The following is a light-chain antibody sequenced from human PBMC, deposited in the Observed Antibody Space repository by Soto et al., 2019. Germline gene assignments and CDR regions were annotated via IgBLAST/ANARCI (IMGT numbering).Light chain of an antibody. CDR1: QRIRYNF. CDR2: GAS. J-gene: IGKJ1*01. V-gene: IGKV3-20*01. Sequence: EIGLTQSPGTLSLSPGERATLSCRAGQRIRYNFLAWYQQKPGQTPWLLIYGASNRAGGVPDRFSGSGSGTDFTLTISRLEPEDFAVYYCQQYVSSPRTFGQGTKVEI. CDR3: QQYVSSPRT.